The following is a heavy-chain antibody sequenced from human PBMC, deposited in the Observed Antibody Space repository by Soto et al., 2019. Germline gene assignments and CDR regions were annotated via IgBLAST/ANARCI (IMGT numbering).Heavy chain of an antibody. CDR1: GFTFSSYA. D-gene: IGHD6-13*01. Sequence: PVGSLRLSCAVSGFTFSSYAMSWVRQAPGKGLEWVSVISGSGGSTYYADSVKGRFTISRDNSKNTLYLQMNSLRAEDTAVYYCAREYRSSWYWEAFDIWGQGTMVTVSS. J-gene: IGHJ3*02. CDR2: ISGSGGST. V-gene: IGHV3-23*01. CDR3: AREYRSSWYWEAFDI.